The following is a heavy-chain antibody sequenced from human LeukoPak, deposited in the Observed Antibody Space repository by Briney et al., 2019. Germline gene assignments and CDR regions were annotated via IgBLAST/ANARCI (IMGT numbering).Heavy chain of an antibody. CDR2: IYYSGST. J-gene: IGHJ3*02. CDR1: GGSISSYY. Sequence: SETLSLTCTVSGGSISSYYWSWIRQPPGKGLEWTGYIYYSGSTNYNPSLKSRVTISVDTSKNQFSLKLSSVTAADTAVYYCARGRDDLGSSYDDAFDIWGQGTMVTVSS. D-gene: IGHD3-3*01. CDR3: ARGRDDLGSSYDDAFDI. V-gene: IGHV4-59*01.